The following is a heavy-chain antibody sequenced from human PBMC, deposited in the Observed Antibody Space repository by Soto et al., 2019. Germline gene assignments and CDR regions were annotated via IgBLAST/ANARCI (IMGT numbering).Heavy chain of an antibody. CDR1: VYTFTTYA. CDR2: INAGNGNT. D-gene: IGHD3-10*02. Sequence: GASVKVSCKASVYTFTTYAMHCVRQAPGQRLEWMGWINAGNGNTKYSQKLQGRVTMTTDTSTSTAYMELRSLRSDDTAVYYCARVPHRGTHVPPDDYWGQGTLVTVSS. V-gene: IGHV1-3*01. CDR3: ARVPHRGTHVPPDDY. J-gene: IGHJ4*02.